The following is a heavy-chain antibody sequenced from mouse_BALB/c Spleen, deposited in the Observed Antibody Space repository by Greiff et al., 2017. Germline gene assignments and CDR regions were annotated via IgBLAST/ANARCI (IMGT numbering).Heavy chain of an antibody. CDR1: GFTFSSYT. CDR3: ARLGIKGYAMDY. D-gene: IGHD2-4*01. CDR2: ISNGGGST. J-gene: IGHJ4*01. V-gene: IGHV5-12-2*01. Sequence: EVQVVESGGGLVQPGGSLKLSCAASGFTFSSYTMSWVRQTPEKRLEWVAYISNGGGSTYYPDTVKGRFTISRDNAKNTLYLQMSSLKSEDTAMYYCARLGIKGYAMDYWGQGTSVTVSS.